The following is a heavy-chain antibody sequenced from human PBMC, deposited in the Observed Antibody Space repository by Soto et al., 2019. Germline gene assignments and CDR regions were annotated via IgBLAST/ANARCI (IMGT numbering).Heavy chain of an antibody. CDR2: INWNGGSK. Sequence: GGSLRLSCAASGFTFYGYALTWVRQAPGKGLERVAGINWNGGSKGYADSVKGRFTISRDNAKSSLYLQMNNLRAEDTAFYFCARATQSYYDTSGYYSYVHWGQGALVTVSS. D-gene: IGHD3-22*01. V-gene: IGHV3-20*04. CDR3: ARATQSYYDTSGYYSYVH. J-gene: IGHJ4*02. CDR1: GFTFYGYA.